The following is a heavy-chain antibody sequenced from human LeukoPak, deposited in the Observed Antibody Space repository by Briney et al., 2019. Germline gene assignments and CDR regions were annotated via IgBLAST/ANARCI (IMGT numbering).Heavy chain of an antibody. CDR3: ARDRGCHCSSTSCSTRNAFDI. V-gene: IGHV3-66*02. J-gene: IGHJ3*02. D-gene: IGHD2-2*01. CDR2: IYNGGST. CDR1: GFTVSSNY. Sequence: GGSLRLSCAASGFTVSSNYMSWVRQAPGKGLEWVSVIYNGGSTYYADSVKGRFTISRDNSKNTLYLQMNSLRAEDTAVYYCARDRGCHCSSTSCSTRNAFDIWGQGTMVTVSS.